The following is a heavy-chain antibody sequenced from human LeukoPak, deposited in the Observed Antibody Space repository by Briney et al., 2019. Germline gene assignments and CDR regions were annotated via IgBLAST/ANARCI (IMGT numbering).Heavy chain of an antibody. CDR1: GYSFTSYD. V-gene: IGHV1-18*01. CDR3: ARGRRGSSRGELDY. J-gene: IGHJ4*02. Sequence: SVEVSCKVSGYSFTSYDINWVRQAPGQGLEWMGWISTYNGNTNYTQKVQGRVTMTTDTSTSTAYMELRSLRSEDTAVYYCARGRRGSSRGELDYWGQGTLVTVSS. D-gene: IGHD6-13*01. CDR2: ISTYNGNT.